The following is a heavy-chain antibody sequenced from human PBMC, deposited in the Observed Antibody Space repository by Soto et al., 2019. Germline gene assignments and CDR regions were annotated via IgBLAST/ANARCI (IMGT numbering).Heavy chain of an antibody. Sequence: QVQLVQSGAEVKKPGSSVKVSCKASGGTFSSYAISWVRQAPGQGLEWMGGIIPIFGTANYAQKFQGRVTLTAVESTSTAYMELSSLRSEDTAVYYCARDGPRRDGYPPNYFDYWGQRTLVTVSS. CDR3: ARDGPRRDGYPPNYFDY. J-gene: IGHJ4*02. V-gene: IGHV1-69*01. CDR2: IIPIFGTA. D-gene: IGHD5-12*01. CDR1: GGTFSSYA.